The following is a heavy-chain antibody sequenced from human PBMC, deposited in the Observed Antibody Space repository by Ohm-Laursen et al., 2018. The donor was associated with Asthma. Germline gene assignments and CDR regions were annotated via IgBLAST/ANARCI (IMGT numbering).Heavy chain of an antibody. Sequence: TLSLTCTVSGGSIGSGSYYWSWIRQHPGKGLEWIGYIYYSGSTYYNPSLKSRVTILIDTSKNQFSLKLSSVTAADTAVYYCVREDFDWPPGYCDYWGQGTLVTVSS. J-gene: IGHJ4*02. CDR1: GGSIGSGSYY. CDR3: VREDFDWPPGYCDY. V-gene: IGHV4-31*03. CDR2: IYYSGST. D-gene: IGHD3-9*01.